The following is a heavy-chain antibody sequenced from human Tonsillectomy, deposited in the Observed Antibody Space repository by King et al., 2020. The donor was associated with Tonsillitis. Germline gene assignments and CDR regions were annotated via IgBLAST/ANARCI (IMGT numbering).Heavy chain of an antibody. CDR2: FYSSGTT. J-gene: IGHJ5*02. Sequence: QLQESGPGLVKPSETLSLTCTVSGDSISGYYWSWIRQPPGKGLEWIAFFYSSGTTNYNPSLKSRVTLSVDTSKKQFSLRLSSVTAADTAICFCARLYYGDPKAWSGEGAGFDPWGQGTLLTVSS. D-gene: IGHD2-21*01. V-gene: IGHV4-59*01. CDR3: ARLYYGDPKAWSGEGAGFDP. CDR1: GDSISGYY.